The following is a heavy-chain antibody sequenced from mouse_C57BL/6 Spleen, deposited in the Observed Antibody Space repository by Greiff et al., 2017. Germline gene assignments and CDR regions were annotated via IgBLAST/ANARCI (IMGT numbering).Heavy chain of an antibody. V-gene: IGHV5-4*01. CDR2: ISDGGSYT. D-gene: IGHD4-1*01. Sequence: EVQLVESGGGLVKPGGSLKLSCAASGFTFSSYAMSWVRQTPEKRLEWVATISDGGSYTYYPDNLKGRFAISRDNAKNNLYLQMSHLKSEDTAMYYCARAGPSLGLDYWGQGTTLTVSS. CDR3: ARAGPSLGLDY. CDR1: GFTFSSYA. J-gene: IGHJ2*01.